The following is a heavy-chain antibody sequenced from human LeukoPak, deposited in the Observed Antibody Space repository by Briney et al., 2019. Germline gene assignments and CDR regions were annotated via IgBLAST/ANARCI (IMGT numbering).Heavy chain of an antibody. CDR2: INPNSGGT. Sequence: SVKVSCKASGYTFTGYYMHWVRQAPGQGLEWMGWINPNSGGTNYAQKFPGRVTMTRDTSTSTAYMELRSLRSDDTAVYSCARDSGGYFDYWGQGTLVTVSS. V-gene: IGHV1-2*02. CDR3: ARDSGGYFDY. J-gene: IGHJ4*02. CDR1: GYTFTGYY. D-gene: IGHD1-1*01.